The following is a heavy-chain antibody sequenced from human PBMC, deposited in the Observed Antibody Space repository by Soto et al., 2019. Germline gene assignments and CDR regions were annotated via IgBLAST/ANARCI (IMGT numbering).Heavy chain of an antibody. CDR2: ISSSGGST. Sequence: EVQLLESGGGLVQPGGSLRLSCAASGFTFSSYAMTWVRQAPGKGLGWVPTISSSGGSTYYADSVEGRFTISRDNSKDTLYLQMNSLRAEDTAVYYCAKEWSDARTREKCGLVDYWGQGTLVTVSS. J-gene: IGHJ4*02. V-gene: IGHV3-23*01. CDR3: AKEWSDARTREKCGLVDY. D-gene: IGHD6-19*01. CDR1: GFTFSSYA.